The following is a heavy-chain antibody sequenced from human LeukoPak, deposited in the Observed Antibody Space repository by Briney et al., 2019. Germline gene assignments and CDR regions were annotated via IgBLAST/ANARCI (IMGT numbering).Heavy chain of an antibody. D-gene: IGHD3-10*01. V-gene: IGHV4-38-2*02. CDR1: GFSIKSGYY. CDR3: ARVSVEGRGPPRYHFDY. CDR2: IYNTGNT. Sequence: SETLSLTCSVSGFSIKSGYYWGWIRQAPGQGLEWIGSIYNTGNTFYNPSLQSRVTISVDTSRNQFYLTLTSVTAADTAVFYCARVSVEGRGPPRYHFDYWGQGTLVAVSS. J-gene: IGHJ4*02.